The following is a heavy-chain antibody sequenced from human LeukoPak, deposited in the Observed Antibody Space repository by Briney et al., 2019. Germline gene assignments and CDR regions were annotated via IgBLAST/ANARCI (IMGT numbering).Heavy chain of an antibody. Sequence: GGSLRLSCAASGFTFSSYAMSWVRQAPGKGLEWVSAISGSGAGTYYADSVKGRFTISRDNSKNTLYLQMHSLRAEDTAVYYCATNASSWSFDYWGQGTLVTVSS. J-gene: IGHJ4*02. CDR1: GFTFSSYA. V-gene: IGHV3-23*01. CDR2: ISGSGAGT. CDR3: ATNASSWSFDY. D-gene: IGHD6-13*01.